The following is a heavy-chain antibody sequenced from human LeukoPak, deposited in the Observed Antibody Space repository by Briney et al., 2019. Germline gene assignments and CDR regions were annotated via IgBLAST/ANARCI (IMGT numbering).Heavy chain of an antibody. CDR1: GFTFSSYG. Sequence: PGRSLRLSCAASGFTFSSYGMHWVRQAPGKGLEWVAVIWCGGSNKYYADSVKGRFTISRDNSKNTLYLQMNSLRAEDTAVYYCAKALGSQDAFDIWGQGTMVTVSS. CDR3: AKALGSQDAFDI. D-gene: IGHD7-27*01. V-gene: IGHV3-30*18. CDR2: IWCGGSNK. J-gene: IGHJ3*02.